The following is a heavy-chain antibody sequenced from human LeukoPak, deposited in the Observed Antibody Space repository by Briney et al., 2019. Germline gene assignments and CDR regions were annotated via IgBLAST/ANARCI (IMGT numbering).Heavy chain of an antibody. J-gene: IGHJ4*02. CDR2: INPSGGST. CDR1: GYTFTSYY. D-gene: IGHD2-15*01. V-gene: IGHV1-46*01. Sequence: GASVKVSCKASGYTFTSYYMHWVRQAPGQGLEWMGIINPSGGSTSYAQKFQGRVTITADESTSTAYMELSSLRSEDTAVYYCAGMVVVVAATPGAFDYWGQGTLVTVSS. CDR3: AGMVVVVAATPGAFDY.